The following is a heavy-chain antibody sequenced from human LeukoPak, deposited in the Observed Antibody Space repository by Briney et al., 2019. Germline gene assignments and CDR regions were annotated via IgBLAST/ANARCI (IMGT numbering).Heavy chain of an antibody. D-gene: IGHD6-19*01. V-gene: IGHV1-2*02. CDR3: ARDSSGWSHRYYYYGMDV. CDR2: INPNSGGT. J-gene: IGHJ6*02. Sequence: ASVKVSCKASGYTFTGYYMHWVRQAPGQGLEWMGWINPNSGGTNYAQKFQGRVTMTRDTSISTAYMELSRLRSDDTAVYYCARDSSGWSHRYYYYGMDVWGQGTTVTVSS. CDR1: GYTFTGYY.